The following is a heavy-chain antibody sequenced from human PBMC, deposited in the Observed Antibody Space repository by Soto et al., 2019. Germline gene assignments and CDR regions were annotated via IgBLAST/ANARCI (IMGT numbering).Heavy chain of an antibody. V-gene: IGHV3-30*04. J-gene: IGHJ6*02. CDR2: ISFDGRNK. CDR3: ARGGYIAARSEGDYYYGVDV. CDR1: GFTFRNYA. Sequence: QVQLVESGGGVVQTGRSLRVSCAASGFTFRNYAIHWVRQAPGKGLAWVAVISFDGRNKYYADSVKGRFTISRDNSKNTLYLQMNNRRGEVTAVYYCARGGYIAARSEGDYYYGVDVWGQRTSVTVSS. D-gene: IGHD6-6*01.